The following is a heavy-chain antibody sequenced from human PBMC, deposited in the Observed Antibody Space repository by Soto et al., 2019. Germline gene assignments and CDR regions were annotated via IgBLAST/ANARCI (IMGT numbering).Heavy chain of an antibody. D-gene: IGHD2-21*02. J-gene: IGHJ6*02. CDR3: ARDLWGYCGTDCYPLDV. CDR1: GGSISSGGYS. V-gene: IGHV4-30-2*01. Sequence: SETLSLTCAVSGGSISSGGYSWNWIRQPPGNGLEWIGYIYHSGSTLYNPSLKSRVTISVDKSKNQFSLKLNSVTAADTAVYYCARDLWGYCGTDCYPLDVWGQGTTVTVSS. CDR2: IYHSGST.